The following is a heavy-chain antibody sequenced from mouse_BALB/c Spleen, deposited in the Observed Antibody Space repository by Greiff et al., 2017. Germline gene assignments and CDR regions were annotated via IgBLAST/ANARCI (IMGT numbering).Heavy chain of an antibody. V-gene: IGHV5-6*02. D-gene: IGHD1-1*01. CDR2: ISSGGSYT. CDR1: GFTFSSYG. J-gene: IGHJ4*01. Sequence: EVMLVESGGDLVKPGGSLKLSCAASGFTFSSYGMSWVRQTPDKRLEWVATISSGGSYTYYPDSVKGRFTISRDNAKNTLYLQMSSLKSEDTAMYYCARQENYYGSSYYYAMDDWGQGTSVTVSS. CDR3: ARQENYYGSSYYYAMDD.